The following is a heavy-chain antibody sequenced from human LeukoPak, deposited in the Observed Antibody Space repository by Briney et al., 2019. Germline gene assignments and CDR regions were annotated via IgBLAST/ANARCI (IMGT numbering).Heavy chain of an antibody. D-gene: IGHD3-16*01. J-gene: IGHJ4*02. CDR2: ITSTGTTT. CDR1: GYTFIDYY. Sequence: GASVKVSCKASGYTFIDYYIYWVRQAPGQGLEWMGIITSTGTTTICAQKFQGRVTMTRDTSTSTVYMDLSSLRSDDTAVYYCATEYVRTHYFDWWGQGTLVTVSS. CDR3: ATEYVRTHYFDW. V-gene: IGHV1-46*01.